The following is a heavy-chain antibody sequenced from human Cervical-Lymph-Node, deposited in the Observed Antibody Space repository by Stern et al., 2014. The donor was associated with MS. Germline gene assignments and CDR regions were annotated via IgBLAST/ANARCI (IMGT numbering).Heavy chain of an antibody. CDR1: GFTFSNYW. J-gene: IGHJ4*02. V-gene: IGHV3-74*02. CDR3: ARSWELAFDY. Sequence: EVQLVESGGGLVQPGGSLRLSCAASGFTFSNYWMHWVRQAPGKGLVWVSHINSDGSRTRYADSVKGRFTISGDNAKNTLYLQMNSLRAEDTAVYYCARSWELAFDYWGQGTLVTVSS. D-gene: IGHD1-26*01. CDR2: INSDGSRT.